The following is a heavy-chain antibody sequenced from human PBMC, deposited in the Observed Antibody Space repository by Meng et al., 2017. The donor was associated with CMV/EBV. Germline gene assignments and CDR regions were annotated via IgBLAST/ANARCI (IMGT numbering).Heavy chain of an antibody. V-gene: IGHV3-30-3*01. J-gene: IGHJ4*02. CDR2: ISYDGSNK. CDR3: ARDSDHRGFDY. CDR1: GFTFSSYA. Sequence: QVQLVESGGGVVQPGRXXGLSCAASGFTFSSYAMHWVRQAPGKGLEWVAVISYDGSNKYYADSVKGRFTISRDNSKNTLYLQMNSLRAEDTAVYYCARDSDHRGFDYWGQGTLVTVSS.